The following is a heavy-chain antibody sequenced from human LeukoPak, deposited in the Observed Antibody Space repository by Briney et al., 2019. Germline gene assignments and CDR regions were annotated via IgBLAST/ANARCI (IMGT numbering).Heavy chain of an antibody. J-gene: IGHJ6*02. D-gene: IGHD6-13*01. Sequence: SVKVSCKASGGTFSSYAISWVRQAPGQGLEWMGGIIPIFGTANYAQKFQGRVTITADESTSTAYMELSSLRSDDTAVYYCALLSSTVGVYYYYYGMDVWGQGTTVTVSS. CDR2: IIPIFGTA. V-gene: IGHV1-69*13. CDR1: GGTFSSYA. CDR3: ALLSSTVGVYYYYYGMDV.